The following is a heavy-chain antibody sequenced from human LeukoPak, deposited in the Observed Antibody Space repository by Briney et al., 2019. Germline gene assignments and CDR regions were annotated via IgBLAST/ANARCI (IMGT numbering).Heavy chain of an antibody. CDR3: ARGPRGSFDY. Sequence: SEILSLTCAVYGGSFSGYYWSWIRQPPGKGLEWIGEINHSGSTNYNPSLKSRVTISVDASKNQFSLKLSSVTAADTAVYYCARGPRGSFDYWGQGTLVTVSS. D-gene: IGHD3-16*01. J-gene: IGHJ4*02. V-gene: IGHV4-34*01. CDR2: INHSGST. CDR1: GGSFSGYY.